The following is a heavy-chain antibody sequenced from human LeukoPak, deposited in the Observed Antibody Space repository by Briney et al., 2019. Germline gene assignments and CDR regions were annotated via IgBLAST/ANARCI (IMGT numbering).Heavy chain of an antibody. CDR1: GFTFNSYA. CDR3: GQTTVGYSSGRYPGWPVDY. CDR2: IFGSGGSP. V-gene: IGHV3-23*01. D-gene: IGHD2-15*01. Sequence: PGGSLRLSCAASGFTFNSYAMYWVRQAPGKGLEWISGIFGSGGSPHYADSVKGRFTISRDNFQNTAYLPLGSLRVEDTAVYYCGQTTVGYSSGRYPGWPVDYWGQGALVTVSS. J-gene: IGHJ4*02.